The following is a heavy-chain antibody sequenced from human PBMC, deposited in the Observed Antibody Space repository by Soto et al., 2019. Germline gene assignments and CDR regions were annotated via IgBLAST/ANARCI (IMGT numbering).Heavy chain of an antibody. Sequence: SETLSLTCTVSGGSISSGGYYWSWIRQHPGKGLEWIGYIYYSGSTYYNPSLKSRVTISVDTSKNQLSLKLSSVTAADTAVYYCASQTRYFDWLLKAPAEYFQHWGQGTLVTVSS. D-gene: IGHD3-9*01. CDR3: ASQTRYFDWLLKAPAEYFQH. J-gene: IGHJ1*01. CDR1: GGSISSGGYY. V-gene: IGHV4-31*03. CDR2: IYYSGST.